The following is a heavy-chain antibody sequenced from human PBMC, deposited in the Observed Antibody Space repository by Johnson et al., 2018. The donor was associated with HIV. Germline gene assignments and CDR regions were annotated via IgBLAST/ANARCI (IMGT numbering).Heavy chain of an antibody. CDR3: AKDMRISSTGAFDI. D-gene: IGHD3-16*01. CDR2: IFSVGNT. V-gene: IGHV3-66*02. J-gene: IGHJ3*02. CDR1: GITVSSNY. Sequence: VLLVESGGGLVQSGGSLRLSCAASGITVSSNYMSWVRRAPGKGLEWVSLIFSVGNTNYADSVKGRFTISRDNSKNMLYLQMNSLRAEDTALYYCAKDMRISSTGAFDIWGQGTMVTVS.